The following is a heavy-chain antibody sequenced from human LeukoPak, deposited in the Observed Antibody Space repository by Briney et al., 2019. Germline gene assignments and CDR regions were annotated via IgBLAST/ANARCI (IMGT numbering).Heavy chain of an antibody. J-gene: IGHJ5*02. CDR2: VWYDGTIK. CDR3: ARGGRGASNWTPYNWFDP. CDR1: GFNFTTYG. V-gene: IGHV3-33*01. Sequence: GGSLRLSCAASGFNFTTYGMHWVRQAPGKGLEWVALVWYDGTIKYYADSVKGRFPIFRDNSKNTLFLQMSSLRAEDTALYYCARGGRGASNWTPYNWFDPWGQGTLVTVSS. D-gene: IGHD3/OR15-3a*01.